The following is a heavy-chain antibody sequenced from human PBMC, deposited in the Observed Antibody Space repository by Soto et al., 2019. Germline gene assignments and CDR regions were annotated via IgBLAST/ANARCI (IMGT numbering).Heavy chain of an antibody. D-gene: IGHD3-22*01. CDR3: ARHEPDKTYYYDSSGYYFDY. V-gene: IGHV4-39*01. CDR2: IYYSGST. CDR1: GGSISSSSYY. J-gene: IGHJ4*02. Sequence: QLQLQESGPGLVKPSETLSLTCTVSGGSISSSSYYWGWIRQPPGKGLEWIGSIYYSGSTYYNPSLKSRVTISVDTSKNQFSLKLSSVTAADTAVYYCARHEPDKTYYYDSSGYYFDYWGQGTLVTVSS.